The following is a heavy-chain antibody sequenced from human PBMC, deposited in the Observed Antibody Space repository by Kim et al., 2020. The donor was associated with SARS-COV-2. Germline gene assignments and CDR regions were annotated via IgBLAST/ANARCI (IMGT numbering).Heavy chain of an antibody. Sequence: SRVTISVDTSKNQFSLKLSSVTAADTAVYYCARDGRRIAAAGYYYYGMDVWGQGTTVTVSS. J-gene: IGHJ6*02. V-gene: IGHV4-34*01. CDR3: ARDGRRIAAAGYYYYGMDV. D-gene: IGHD6-13*01.